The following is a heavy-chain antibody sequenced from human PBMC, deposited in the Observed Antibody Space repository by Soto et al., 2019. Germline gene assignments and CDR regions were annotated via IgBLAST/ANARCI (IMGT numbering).Heavy chain of an antibody. CDR1: GGSISSYY. Sequence: KTSETLSLTCTVSGGSISSYYWSWIRQPPGKGLEWIGYIYYSGSTNYNPSLKSRVTISVDTSKNQFSLKLSSVTAADTAVYYCARTYYYGSGSLYYFDYWGQGTLVTV. V-gene: IGHV4-59*01. J-gene: IGHJ4*02. CDR3: ARTYYYGSGSLYYFDY. CDR2: IYYSGST. D-gene: IGHD3-10*01.